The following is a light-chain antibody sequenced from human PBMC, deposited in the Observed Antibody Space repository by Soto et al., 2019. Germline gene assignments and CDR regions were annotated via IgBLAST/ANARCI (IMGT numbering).Light chain of an antibody. CDR3: RSYAGSSFYV. CDR2: EVS. Sequence: QSALTQPASGYGSPRQSSSISYKETSRDVGSYNLVPWYQQHPGKAPNLMIYEVSKRPSGASNRFSGSKSGNTASLTISGLQAEDEADYYFRSYAGSSFYVVGTGTKVTV. V-gene: IGLV2-23*02. CDR1: SRDVGSYNL. J-gene: IGLJ1*01.